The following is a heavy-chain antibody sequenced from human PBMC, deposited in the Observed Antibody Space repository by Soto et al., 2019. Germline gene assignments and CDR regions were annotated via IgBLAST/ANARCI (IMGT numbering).Heavy chain of an antibody. CDR1: GYTFTSYY. CDR2: INPSGGST. D-gene: IGHD3-22*01. CDR3: ARVLSSGYYSGYGAFDI. V-gene: IGHV1-46*01. Sequence: RASVKVSCKASGYTFTSYYMHWVRQAPGQGLEWMGIINPSGGSTSYAQKFQGRVTMTRDTSTGTVYMELSSLRSEDTAVYYCARVLSSGYYSGYGAFDIWGQGTMIIVSS. J-gene: IGHJ3*02.